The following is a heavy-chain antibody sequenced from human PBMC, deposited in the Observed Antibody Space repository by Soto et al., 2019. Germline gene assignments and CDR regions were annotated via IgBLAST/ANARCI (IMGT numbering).Heavy chain of an antibody. Sequence: GGSLRLSCAASGFTFSNYAMNWVRRAPGKGLEWVSAISGSGGTTYYADSVKGRFTISRDNAKNSLHLQMNSLRAEDTAVYYCAREFGGGNAFDIWGQGTMVTVSS. V-gene: IGHV3-23*01. CDR2: ISGSGGTT. CDR3: AREFGGGNAFDI. CDR1: GFTFSNYA. D-gene: IGHD3-16*01. J-gene: IGHJ3*02.